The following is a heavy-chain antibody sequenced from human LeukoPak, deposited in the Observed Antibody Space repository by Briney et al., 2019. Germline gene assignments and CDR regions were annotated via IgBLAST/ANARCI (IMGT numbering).Heavy chain of an antibody. J-gene: IGHJ4*02. CDR2: INHSGST. CDR3: ARGGGYSFLAY. D-gene: IGHD5-18*01. V-gene: IGHV4-38-2*02. CDR1: GYSISSGDY. Sequence: SETLSLTCTVSGYSISSGDYWGWIRQPPGKGLEWIGEINHSGSTNYNPSLKSRVTISVDTSKNQFSLKLSSVTAADTAVYYCARGGGYSFLAYWGQGTLVTVSS.